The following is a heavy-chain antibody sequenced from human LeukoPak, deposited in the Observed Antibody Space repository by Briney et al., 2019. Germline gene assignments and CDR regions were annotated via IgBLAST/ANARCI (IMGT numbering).Heavy chain of an antibody. CDR2: IGTASDT. CDR1: GFTFSRFD. D-gene: IGHD1-1*01. Sequence: PGGSLRLSCVASGFTFSRFDMHWVRQPTGQGLEWVSTIGTASDTYYPGSVEGRFTLSRDNAKNSLYLQMNSLTAGDMAVYYCARGPPRGKYYYMDVWGKGTTVTVSS. J-gene: IGHJ6*03. CDR3: ARGPPRGKYYYMDV. V-gene: IGHV3-13*01.